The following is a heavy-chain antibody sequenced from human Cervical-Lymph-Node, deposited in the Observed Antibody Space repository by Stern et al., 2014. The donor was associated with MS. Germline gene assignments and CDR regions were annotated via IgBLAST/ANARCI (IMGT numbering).Heavy chain of an antibody. CDR2: IYYSGTT. J-gene: IGHJ4*02. V-gene: IGHV4-39*01. CDR3: ARHDGWLPHY. CDR1: GGSISRSTYY. Sequence: VQLLESGPGLVKPSETLSLTCSVSGGSISRSTYYWGWIRQPPGKGLEWIGSIYYSGTTYYNPSLKSRVTIDTSTNQFSLRLTFVTAADTAVYYCARHDGWLPHYWSQGTLVTVSS. D-gene: IGHD5-12*01.